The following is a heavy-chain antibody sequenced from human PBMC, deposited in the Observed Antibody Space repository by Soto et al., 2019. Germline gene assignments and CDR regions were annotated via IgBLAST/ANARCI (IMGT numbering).Heavy chain of an antibody. Sequence: DVQLVESGGGLVQPGRSLRLSCAASGFTFDDYAMHWVRQAPGKGLEWVSGISWNSGSIGYADSVKGRFTISRDNAKNSLYLQMNSLRAEDTALYYCAKDMPQGAAGLDYWGQGTLVTVSS. CDR3: AKDMPQGAAGLDY. J-gene: IGHJ4*02. CDR2: ISWNSGSI. D-gene: IGHD6-13*01. V-gene: IGHV3-9*01. CDR1: GFTFDDYA.